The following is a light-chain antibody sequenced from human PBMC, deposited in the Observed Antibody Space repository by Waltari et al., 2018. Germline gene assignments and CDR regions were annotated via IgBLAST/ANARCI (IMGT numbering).Light chain of an antibody. V-gene: IGKV3-15*01. CDR1: QSIARN. Sequence: LMTQSPPTLSVSPGERATLACRASQSIARNLAWYQQKPGQAPRPLIYGASTRATDVPDRFSGSGSGTEFSLTIRSLQSEDFAVYYCQQYNNWRTFGQGTKLEIK. J-gene: IGKJ2*01. CDR2: GAS. CDR3: QQYNNWRT.